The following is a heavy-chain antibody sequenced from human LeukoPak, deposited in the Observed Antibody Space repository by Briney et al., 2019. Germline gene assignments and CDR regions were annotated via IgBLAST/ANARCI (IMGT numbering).Heavy chain of an antibody. D-gene: IGHD1-7*01. V-gene: IGHV3-13*01. CDR2: NNVAGDT. J-gene: IGHJ2*01. Sequence: QPGGSLRLSCAASGFTLSKHDVHWVRQVPGKGLEWISANNVAGDTYYSDSVKGRFTVSRDNARNSVHLQMTSLRAGDTAVYHCTREPDVWGTWYFDLWGRGTQVTVSS. CDR3: TREPDVWGTWYFDL. CDR1: GFTLSKHD.